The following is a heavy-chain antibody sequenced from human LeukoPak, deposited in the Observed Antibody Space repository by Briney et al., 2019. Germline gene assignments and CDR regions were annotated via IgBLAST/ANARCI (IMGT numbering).Heavy chain of an antibody. Sequence: QTGGSLRLSCAASGFTFDDYAMHWVRQAPGKGLEWVSGISWNSGSIGYADSVKGRFTISRDNAKNSPYLQMNSLRAEDTALYCCAKSRGYSYGLDLGPFDYWGQGTLVTVSS. CDR2: ISWNSGSI. CDR3: AKSRGYSYGLDLGPFDY. J-gene: IGHJ4*02. CDR1: GFTFDDYA. V-gene: IGHV3-9*01. D-gene: IGHD5-18*01.